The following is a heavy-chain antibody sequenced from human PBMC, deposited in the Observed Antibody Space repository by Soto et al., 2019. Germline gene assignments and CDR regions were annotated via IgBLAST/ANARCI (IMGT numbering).Heavy chain of an antibody. V-gene: IGHV3-72*01. CDR2: TRNKANNYGT. CDR1: AFTLRCHH. Sequence: LRRSCAASAFTLRCHHMGWVRQAPWKGLEWVGRTRNKANNYGTEYAASVKGRFTISRDDSKNSLYLQMNSLKTEDTAVYYCARDGGIAAGHYFGMDVWGQGTTVTVSS. J-gene: IGHJ6*02. CDR3: ARDGGIAAGHYFGMDV. D-gene: IGHD6-6*01.